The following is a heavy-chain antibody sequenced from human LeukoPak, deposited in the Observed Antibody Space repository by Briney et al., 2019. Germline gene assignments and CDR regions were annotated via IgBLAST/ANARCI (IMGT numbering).Heavy chain of an antibody. D-gene: IGHD3-10*01. CDR1: GYTCTCYG. J-gene: IGHJ3*02. V-gene: IGHV1-8*02. Sequence: ASVKVSCKAAGYTCTCYGINWVRQATGQGIEWMGWMNLNSGNTAYAKKFLGSGTMTRNTSINTAYMELSSLKSEDTAVYYCARQPQPLLWFGELLSFDAFDIWGQGTMVTVSS. CDR2: MNLNSGNT. CDR3: ARQPQPLLWFGELLSFDAFDI.